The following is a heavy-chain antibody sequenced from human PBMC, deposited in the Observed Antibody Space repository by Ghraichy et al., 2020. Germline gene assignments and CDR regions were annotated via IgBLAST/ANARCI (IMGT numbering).Heavy chain of an antibody. J-gene: IGHJ3*02. V-gene: IGHV4-39*01. CDR1: GDSVFTSTYY. D-gene: IGHD3-22*01. CDR2: IYYTGNT. CDR3: ATSPRYYYDSGDAFDI. Sequence: SETLSLTCTVSGDSVFTSTYYWGWIRQPPGKGLEWIGSIYYTGNTYYNPSLKSRVTKSVDTSKNQFSLKLTSVTAADTAVYYCATSPRYYYDSGDAFDIWGQGTMVTVSS.